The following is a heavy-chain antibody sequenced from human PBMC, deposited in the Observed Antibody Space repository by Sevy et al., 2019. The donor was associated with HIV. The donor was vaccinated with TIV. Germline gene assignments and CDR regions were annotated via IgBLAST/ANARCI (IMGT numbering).Heavy chain of an antibody. V-gene: IGHV3-33*01. Sequence: GGSLRLSCAASGFTFSKYGMHWVRQAPGKGLEWVALIWNDGSNKYYADSVKGRFTISRDNSKNTLYLQMNSLRAEDTAVYYCVRGGDYYDSSGATCDYWGQGTLVTVSS. J-gene: IGHJ4*02. CDR3: VRGGDYYDSSGATCDY. D-gene: IGHD3-22*01. CDR1: GFTFSKYG. CDR2: IWNDGSNK.